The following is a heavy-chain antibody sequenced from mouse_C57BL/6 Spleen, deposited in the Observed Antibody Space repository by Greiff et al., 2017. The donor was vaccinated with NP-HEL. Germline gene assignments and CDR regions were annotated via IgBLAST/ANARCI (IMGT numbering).Heavy chain of an antibody. D-gene: IGHD4-1*01. V-gene: IGHV1-76*01. CDR3: ALTGFDY. CDR2: IYPGSGNT. CDR1: GYTFTDYY. Sequence: QVQLQQSGAELVRPGASVKLSCKASGYTFTDYYINWVKQRPGQGLEWIARIYPGSGNTYYNEKFKGKATLTAEKSSSTAYMQLSSLTSEDSAVYFCALTGFDYWGQGTTLTVSS. J-gene: IGHJ2*01.